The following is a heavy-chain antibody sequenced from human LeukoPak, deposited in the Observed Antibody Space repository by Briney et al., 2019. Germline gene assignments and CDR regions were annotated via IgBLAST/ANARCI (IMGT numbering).Heavy chain of an antibody. CDR1: GYTFTSYD. CDR2: MNPNSGNT. D-gene: IGHD2-2*01. CDR3: AGRPRYCSSTSCFPFDP. V-gene: IGHV1-8*03. J-gene: IGHJ5*02. Sequence: ASVKVSCKASGYTFTSYDINWVRQATGQGLEWMGWMNPNSGNTGYAQKFQGRVTITRNTSISTAYMELSSLRSEDTAVYYCAGRPRYCSSTSCFPFDPWGQGTLVTVSS.